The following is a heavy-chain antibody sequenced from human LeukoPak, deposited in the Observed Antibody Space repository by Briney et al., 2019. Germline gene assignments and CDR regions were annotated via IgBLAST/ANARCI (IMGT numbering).Heavy chain of an antibody. D-gene: IGHD6-19*01. CDR2: IKTDGSET. J-gene: IGHJ4*02. CDR3: VKNDGWFHLAQ. CDR1: GFTFSIHW. Sequence: GGSLRLSCAASGFTFSIHWMTWVRQAPGKGLEWVGHIKTDGSETYYLDSLKGRISISRDNTNNALYLQMNSLRVEDTAIYYCVKNDGWFHLAQWGQGTLVTVSS. V-gene: IGHV3-7*03.